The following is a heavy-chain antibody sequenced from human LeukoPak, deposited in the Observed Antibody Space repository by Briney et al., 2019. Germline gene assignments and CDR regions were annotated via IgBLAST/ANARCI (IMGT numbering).Heavy chain of an antibody. CDR1: GGSISSYY. CDR3: ARSPLDDYVWGSYRYTRQGGNFDY. CDR2: IYYSGST. V-gene: IGHV4-59*12. D-gene: IGHD3-16*02. J-gene: IGHJ4*02. Sequence: SETLSLTCTVSGGSISSYYWSWIRQPPGKGLEWIGYIYYSGSTNYNPSLKSRVTISVDRSKNQFSLKLSSVTAADTAVYYCARSPLDDYVWGSYRYTRQGGNFDYWGQGTLVTVSS.